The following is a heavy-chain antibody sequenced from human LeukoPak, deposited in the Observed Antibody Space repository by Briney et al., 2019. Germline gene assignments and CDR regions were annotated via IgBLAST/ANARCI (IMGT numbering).Heavy chain of an antibody. Sequence: GGSLRLSCAASGFTFTSYAMTWVRQAPGKGLEWVSGVSGSGGSKWYADSVKGRFTISRDNSKNTLYLQMNSLRAEDTAVYYCAKDFRTYGDYTKPRDYWGQGTLVTVSS. CDR2: VSGSGGSK. J-gene: IGHJ4*02. CDR1: GFTFTSYA. CDR3: AKDFRTYGDYTKPRDY. D-gene: IGHD4-17*01. V-gene: IGHV3-23*01.